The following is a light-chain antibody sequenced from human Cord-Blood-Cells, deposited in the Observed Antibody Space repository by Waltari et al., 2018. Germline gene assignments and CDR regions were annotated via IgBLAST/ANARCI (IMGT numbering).Light chain of an antibody. Sequence: ILFTRSPATLSWSPGDRATLSCRASQSVSSDLAWYQQKPGQAPRLLIYDASNRATGIPARFSGSGSGTDFTLTISSLEPEDFAVYYCQQRSNWPTFGQGTKVEIK. J-gene: IGKJ1*01. CDR3: QQRSNWPT. CDR1: QSVSSD. V-gene: IGKV3-11*01. CDR2: DAS.